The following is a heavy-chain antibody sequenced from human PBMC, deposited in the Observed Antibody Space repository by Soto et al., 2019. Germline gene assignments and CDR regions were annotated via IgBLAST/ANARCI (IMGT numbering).Heavy chain of an antibody. CDR3: ARAHDYCEFWFDP. J-gene: IGHJ5*02. Sequence: PSETLSLTCTVSGGSISRYYWSWIRQPPGKGLEWLGYIYYSGSTNYNPSLKSRVTISLDTSKNQFSLKLSSVTAADMAVYYCARAHDYCEFWFDPWGQGTLVTVSS. CDR2: IYYSGST. CDR1: GGSISRYY. V-gene: IGHV4-59*01. D-gene: IGHD4-17*01.